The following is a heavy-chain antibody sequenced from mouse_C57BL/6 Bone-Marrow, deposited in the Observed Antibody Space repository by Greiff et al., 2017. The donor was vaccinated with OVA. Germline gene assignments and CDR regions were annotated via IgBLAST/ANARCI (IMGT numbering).Heavy chain of an antibody. J-gene: IGHJ4*01. CDR1: GFTFSDYY. V-gene: IGHV5-12*01. CDR3: ARHYEYDDYAMDY. CDR2: ISNGGGST. Sequence: EVNVVESGGGLVQPGGSLKLSCAASGFTFSDYYMYWVRQTPEKRLEWVAYISNGGGSTYYPDTVQGRFTISRDTAKNTLYLQMSRLKSEDTAMYDCARHYEYDDYAMDYWGQGTSVTVSS. D-gene: IGHD2-4*01.